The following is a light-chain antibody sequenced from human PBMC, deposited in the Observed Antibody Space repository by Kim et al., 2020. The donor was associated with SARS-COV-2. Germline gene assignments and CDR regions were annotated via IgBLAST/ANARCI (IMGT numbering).Light chain of an antibody. V-gene: IGKV3-20*01. J-gene: IGKJ2*01. CDR1: QSVDSTY. Sequence: EIVFTQSPGTLSLSPGERATLSCRASQSVDSTYLAWYQQKPGQATRLLIYGASSRATGIPDRFSGSGSGTDFTLTISRLEPEDFAVYYCQKYGGSPLYTFGQGTKLEI. CDR2: GAS. CDR3: QKYGGSPLYT.